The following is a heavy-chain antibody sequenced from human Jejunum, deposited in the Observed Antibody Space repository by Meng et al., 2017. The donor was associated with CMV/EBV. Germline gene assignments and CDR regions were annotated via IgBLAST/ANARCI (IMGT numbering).Heavy chain of an antibody. D-gene: IGHD1-14*01. CDR2: INGGDGDT. CDR1: GYTFTRDA. CDR3: ARGVVGTGN. V-gene: IGHV1-3*01. J-gene: IGHJ1*01. Sequence: QVQIVQSGAEVTKPGASVKISCKASGYTFTRDAVYWVRQAPGQGLEWMGWINGGDGDTKYSQKFQDRVTITRDISANTVYIELSSLRFEDTAVYYCARGVVGTGNWGQGTLVTVSS.